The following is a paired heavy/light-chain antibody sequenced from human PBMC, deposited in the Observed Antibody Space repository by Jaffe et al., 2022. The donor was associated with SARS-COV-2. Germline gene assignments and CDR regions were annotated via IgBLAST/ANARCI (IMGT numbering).Light chain of an antibody. Sequence: EIVLTQSPGTLSLSPGERATLSCRASQSVSSSYLAWYQQKPGQAPRLLIYGASSRATGIPDRFSGSGSGTDFTLTISRLEPEDFAVYYCQQYGSSGTFGPGTKVDIK. V-gene: IGKV3-20*01. CDR3: QQYGSSGT. J-gene: IGKJ3*01. CDR1: QSVSSSY. CDR2: GAS.
Heavy chain of an antibody. J-gene: IGHJ6*02. V-gene: IGHV4-61*02. Sequence: QVQLQESGPGLVKPSQTLSLTCTVSGGSISSGSYYWSWIRQPAGKGLEWIGRIYTSGSTNYNPSLKSRVTISVDTSKNQFSLKLSSVTAADTAVYYCARGYSGYESYYYYYYGMDVWGQGTTVTVSS. CDR1: GGSISSGSYY. D-gene: IGHD5-12*01. CDR2: IYTSGST. CDR3: ARGYSGYESYYYYYYGMDV.